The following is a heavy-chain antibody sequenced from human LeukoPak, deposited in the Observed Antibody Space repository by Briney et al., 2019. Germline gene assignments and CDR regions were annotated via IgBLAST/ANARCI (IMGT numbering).Heavy chain of an antibody. V-gene: IGHV3-53*01. CDR1: GFTFGTYG. J-gene: IGHJ4*02. CDR2: IYSGNST. D-gene: IGHD6-13*01. CDR3: ARLAAGKVIDY. Sequence: PGGSLRLSCEASGFTFGTYGMTWVRQAPGKGLEWVSVIYSGNSTYYTDSVRGRFTISRDNPKNTLYLHMISLRADDTAVYYCARLAAGKVIDYWGQGTLVTVSS.